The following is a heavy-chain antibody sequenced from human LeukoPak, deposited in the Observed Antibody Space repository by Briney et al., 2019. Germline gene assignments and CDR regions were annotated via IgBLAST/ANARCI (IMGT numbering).Heavy chain of an antibody. Sequence: GGSLRLSCAASGFTFSSYGMHWVRQAPGKGLEWVAVIWYDGSNKYYADSVKGRFTISRDNSKNTLYLQTNSLRAEGTAVYYCARLNARDYYFDYWGQGTLVTVSS. V-gene: IGHV3-33*01. J-gene: IGHJ4*02. CDR2: IWYDGSNK. CDR3: ARLNARDYYFDY. CDR1: GFTFSSYG.